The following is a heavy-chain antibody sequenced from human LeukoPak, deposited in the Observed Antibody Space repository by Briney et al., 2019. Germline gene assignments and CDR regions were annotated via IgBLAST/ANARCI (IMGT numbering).Heavy chain of an antibody. CDR1: GFTFSSYD. CDR2: IDTVGDT. V-gene: IGHV3-13*04. CDR3: ARERMDDSSGKALQYLDY. J-gene: IGHJ4*02. Sequence: GGSLRLSCSASGFTFSSYDMHWVRQVTGKGLEWVSAIDTVGDTYYPGSVKGRFIISRENAKNSLYLQLNSLRAGDTAVYYCARERMDDSSGKALQYLDYWGQGTQVTVSS. D-gene: IGHD3-22*01.